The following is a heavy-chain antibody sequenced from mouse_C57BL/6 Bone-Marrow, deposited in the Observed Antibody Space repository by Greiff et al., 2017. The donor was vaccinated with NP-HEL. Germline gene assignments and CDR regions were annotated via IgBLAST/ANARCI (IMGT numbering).Heavy chain of an antibody. Sequence: EVQLQQSGPELVKPGASVKISCKASGYTFTDYYMNWVKQSHGKSLEWIGDINPNNGGTSYNQKFKGKATLTVDKSSSTAYMELRSLTSEDSAVYYCARLRLPWGQGTLVTVSA. D-gene: IGHD2-2*01. V-gene: IGHV1-26*01. CDR3: ARLRLP. CDR2: INPNNGGT. CDR1: GYTFTDYY. J-gene: IGHJ3*01.